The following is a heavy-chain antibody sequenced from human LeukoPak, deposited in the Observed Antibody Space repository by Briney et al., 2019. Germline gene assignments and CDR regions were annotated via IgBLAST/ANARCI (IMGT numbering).Heavy chain of an antibody. Sequence: SVKVSCKASGGTFSSYAISWVRQAPGQGLEWMGGIIPIFGTANYAQKFQGRVTITTDESTSTAYMELSSLRSEDTAVYYCAMAITSPYYYDSSGYYKFDPWDQGTLVTVSS. CDR1: GGTFSSYA. D-gene: IGHD3-22*01. CDR2: IIPIFGTA. J-gene: IGHJ5*02. CDR3: AMAITSPYYYDSSGYYKFDP. V-gene: IGHV1-69*05.